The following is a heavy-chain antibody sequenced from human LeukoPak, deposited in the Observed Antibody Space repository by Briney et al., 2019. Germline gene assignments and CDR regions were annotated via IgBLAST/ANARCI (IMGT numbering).Heavy chain of an antibody. CDR2: TIPIFGTA. J-gene: IGHJ6*02. Sequence: SVKVSCKASGGTFSSYAISWVRQAPGQGLEWMGGTIPIFGTANYAQKFQGRVTITADESTSTAYMELSSLRSEDTAVYYCARVPLMSGSYSYYYYGMDVWGQGTTVTVSS. D-gene: IGHD1-26*01. CDR3: ARVPLMSGSYSYYYYGMDV. CDR1: GGTFSSYA. V-gene: IGHV1-69*13.